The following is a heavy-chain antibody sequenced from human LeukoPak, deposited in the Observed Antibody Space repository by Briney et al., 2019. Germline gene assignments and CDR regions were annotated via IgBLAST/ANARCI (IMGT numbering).Heavy chain of an antibody. CDR2: ISNTGSTI. CDR3: ASTEGAYSIRKYYFDY. V-gene: IGHV3-48*03. J-gene: IGHJ4*02. CDR1: GFTFSCYE. Sequence: PGGSLTLSCAASGFTFSCYEMRWVGHPPGEGRGWGSYISNTGSTIYYDASVKGRFTISRDNAKNSLYLQMNSLGAEDTAVYYCASTEGAYSIRKYYFDYWGQGTLVTVSS. D-gene: IGHD3-16*01.